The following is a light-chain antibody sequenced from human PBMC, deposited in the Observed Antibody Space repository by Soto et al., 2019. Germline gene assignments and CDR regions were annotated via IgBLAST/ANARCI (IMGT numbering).Light chain of an antibody. CDR2: GNS. CDR1: SSDIGAGYD. Sequence: QSVLTQPPSVSGAPGQRVTISCTGSSSDIGAGYDVHWYQQLPGTAPKLLIYGNSSRPSGVPDRFSGSKSGTSPSLAITGLQAEDEADYYCQSYDSRRSGVVFGGGTKLTVL. J-gene: IGLJ2*01. V-gene: IGLV1-40*01. CDR3: QSYDSRRSGVV.